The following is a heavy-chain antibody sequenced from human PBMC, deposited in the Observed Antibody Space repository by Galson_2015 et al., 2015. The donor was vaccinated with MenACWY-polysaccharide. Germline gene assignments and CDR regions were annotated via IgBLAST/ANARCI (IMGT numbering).Heavy chain of an antibody. J-gene: IGHJ5*02. CDR2: INPNSGNT. D-gene: IGHD3-22*01. CDR1: GYSFSSYD. Sequence: SVKVSCKASGYSFSSYDINWVRQTTGQGLEWMGWINPNSGNTDYAQKFQGRVTMTRNTSISIAYMELNSLRSEDTAVYYCARGGKYYYDSSGYLNWFDPWGQGTLVTVSS. V-gene: IGHV1-8*01. CDR3: ARGGKYYYDSSGYLNWFDP.